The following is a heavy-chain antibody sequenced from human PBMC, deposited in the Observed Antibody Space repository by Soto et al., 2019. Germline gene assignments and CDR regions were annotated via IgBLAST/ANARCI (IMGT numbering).Heavy chain of an antibody. J-gene: IGHJ4*02. CDR1: GYTFTAYF. CDR2: INPKNGDT. V-gene: IGHV1-2*02. CDR3: ARPTEAGELVY. Sequence: ASVKVSCKASGYTFTAYFLHWARQAPGQGLEWMGWINPKNGDTSYAQNFQDRVTMTRDTAISTAYMELTRLRSDDTAVYYSARPTEAGELVYCGQG. D-gene: IGHD6-13*01.